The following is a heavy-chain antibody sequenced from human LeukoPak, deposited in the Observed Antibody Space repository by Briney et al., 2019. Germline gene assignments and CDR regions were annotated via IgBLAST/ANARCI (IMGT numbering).Heavy chain of an antibody. CDR2: IKSKTSGGTT. V-gene: IGHV3-15*01. CDR1: GFTFSSYA. J-gene: IGHJ4*02. Sequence: GGSLRLSCAASGFTFSSYAMSWVRQAPGKGLAWVGLIKSKTSGGTTDYAEPVKGRFTLSRDDSKNTLYLQMNSLKTEDTAVYYCTLGDWGWPVYWGQGTLVTVSS. CDR3: TLGDWGWPVY. D-gene: IGHD7-27*01.